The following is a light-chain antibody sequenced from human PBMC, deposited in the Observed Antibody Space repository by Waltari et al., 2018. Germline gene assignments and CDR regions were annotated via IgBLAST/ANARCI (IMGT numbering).Light chain of an antibody. CDR1: SSDVSGYNY. CDR2: EVS. Sequence: QSALTQPPSASGSPGQSVTISCTGTSSDVSGYNYVLWYQQHPGKAPKLMIYEVSKRPSGVPDRFSGSKSGNTASLTVSGLQAEDEADYYCSSYAGSNNLIFGGGTKLTVL. CDR3: SSYAGSNNLI. J-gene: IGLJ2*01. V-gene: IGLV2-8*01.